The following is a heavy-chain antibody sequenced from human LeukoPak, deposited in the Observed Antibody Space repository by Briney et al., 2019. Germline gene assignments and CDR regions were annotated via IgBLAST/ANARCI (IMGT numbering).Heavy chain of an antibody. D-gene: IGHD4-17*01. J-gene: IGHJ4*02. Sequence: GGSLRLSCAASGFTFSSYAMHWVRQAPGKGLEWVAVISYDGSNKYYADSVKGRFTISRDNSKNTLYLQMNSLRAEDTAVYYCARMTTVTSRFDYWAREPWSPSPQ. CDR3: ARMTTVTSRFDY. CDR2: ISYDGSNK. CDR1: GFTFSSYA. V-gene: IGHV3-30-3*01.